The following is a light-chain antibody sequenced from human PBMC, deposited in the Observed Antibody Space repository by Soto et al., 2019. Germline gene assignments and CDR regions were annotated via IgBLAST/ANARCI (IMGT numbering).Light chain of an antibody. Sequence: IVLTQSPGTLSLSPGERATLSCRASQSVPKSYLGWYQQRPGQALRLLIYDVSNRATGIPDRFSGSESGTDYPLTISRLEPEDFAVYYCHQYAWSPLTFGQGTRLEIK. J-gene: IGKJ5*01. V-gene: IGKV3-20*01. CDR3: HQYAWSPLT. CDR1: QSVPKSY. CDR2: DVS.